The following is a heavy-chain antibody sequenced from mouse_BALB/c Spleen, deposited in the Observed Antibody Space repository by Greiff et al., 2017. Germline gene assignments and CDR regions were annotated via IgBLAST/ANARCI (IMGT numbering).Heavy chain of an antibody. V-gene: IGHV3-2*02. CDR1: GYSITSDYA. Sequence: DVKLQESGPGLVKPSQSLSLTCTVTGYSITSDYAWNWIRQFPGNKLEWMGYISYSGSTSYNPSLKSRISITRDTSKNQFFLQLNSVTTEDTATYYCARSGNYWYFDVWGAGTTVTVSS. D-gene: IGHD2-1*01. CDR2: ISYSGST. J-gene: IGHJ1*01. CDR3: ARSGNYWYFDV.